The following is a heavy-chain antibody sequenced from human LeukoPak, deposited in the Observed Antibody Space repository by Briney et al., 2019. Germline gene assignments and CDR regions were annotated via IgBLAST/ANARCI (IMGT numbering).Heavy chain of an antibody. CDR3: ARDHEDSSGYYYQFDY. CDR2: IIPILGIA. D-gene: IGHD3-22*01. J-gene: IGHJ4*02. V-gene: IGHV1-69*04. Sequence: SXKVSCKASGGTFISYTISWVRQAPGQGLEWMGRIIPILGIANYAQKFQGRVTITADKSTSTAYMELSSLRSEDTAVYYCARDHEDSSGYYYQFDYWGQGTLDTVSS. CDR1: GGTFISYT.